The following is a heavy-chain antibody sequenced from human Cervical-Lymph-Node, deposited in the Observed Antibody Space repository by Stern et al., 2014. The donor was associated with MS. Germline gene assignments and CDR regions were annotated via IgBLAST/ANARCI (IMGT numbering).Heavy chain of an antibody. CDR1: GDSISSGNYY. V-gene: IGHV4-61*02. Sequence: QVHLQESGPGLVKPSQTLSLTCTVSGDSISSGNYYWSWIRQPAGKGLEWIGRIYSSGTTYYNPSIRSREPISKAPSNTDSSVKRCLVTATDTAVYYCATQGRALAPDWGQGTLVTVSS. CDR2: IYSSGTT. J-gene: IGHJ4*02. CDR3: ATQGRALAPD.